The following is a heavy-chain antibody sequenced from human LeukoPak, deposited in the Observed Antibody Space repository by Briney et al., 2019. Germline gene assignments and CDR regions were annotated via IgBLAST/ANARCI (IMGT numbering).Heavy chain of an antibody. J-gene: IGHJ2*01. CDR1: GFTFSSYG. D-gene: IGHD6-19*01. Sequence: PGGALRLSCAPSGFTFSSYGMHWLGQAPGKGLAGVAFIRYDGSNKYYADSLKGRFTISRDNSKNTLYLQMNSLRAEDTAVYYCARDRMYSSGWYTNWYFDLWGRRTLLTVSS. CDR2: IRYDGSNK. V-gene: IGHV3-30*02. CDR3: ARDRMYSSGWYTNWYFDL.